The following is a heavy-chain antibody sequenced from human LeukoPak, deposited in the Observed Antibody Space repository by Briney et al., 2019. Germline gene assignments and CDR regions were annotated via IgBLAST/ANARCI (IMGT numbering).Heavy chain of an antibody. CDR3: ARLSRNCSGGSCYSVAYYFDY. J-gene: IGHJ4*02. D-gene: IGHD2-15*01. CDR1: GGSISSGDYY. V-gene: IGHV4-30-4*01. Sequence: SETLSLTCTVSGGSISSGDYYWSWIRQPPGKGLEWIGYIYYSGSTYYNPSLKSRVTISVDTSKNQFSLKLSSVTAADTAVYYCARLSRNCSGGSCYSVAYYFDYWGQGTLVTVSS. CDR2: IYYSGST.